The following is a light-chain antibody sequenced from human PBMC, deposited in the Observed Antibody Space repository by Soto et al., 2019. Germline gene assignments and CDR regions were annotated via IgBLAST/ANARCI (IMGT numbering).Light chain of an antibody. V-gene: IGLV2-14*01. CDR2: GVT. J-gene: IGLJ2*01. Sequence: QSVLTQPASVSGSPGQSITISCTGTTTDVGAYNFVSWYQHHPDKAPKLIIYGVTNRPSGVSDRFSGSKSANTASRTISGLQTEDEAHYYCCSYTRNINAHLIFGGGTKLTVL. CDR3: CSYTRNINAHLI. CDR1: TTDVGAYNF.